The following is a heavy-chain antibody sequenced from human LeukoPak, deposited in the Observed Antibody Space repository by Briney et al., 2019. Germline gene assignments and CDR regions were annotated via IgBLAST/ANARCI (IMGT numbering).Heavy chain of an antibody. D-gene: IGHD1-26*01. V-gene: IGHV3-74*01. CDR3: ARAGSGRSPDWFDP. J-gene: IGHJ5*02. CDR2: ISSDGSRV. Sequence: GGSLTLSCAASGFTFSDYWMHWVRQAPGKGLVWVSRISSDGSRVTYADSVKGRFTISRDNAKNTLYLQMNSLRAEDTAVYYCARAGSGRSPDWFDPWGQGTLVTVSS. CDR1: GFTFSDYW.